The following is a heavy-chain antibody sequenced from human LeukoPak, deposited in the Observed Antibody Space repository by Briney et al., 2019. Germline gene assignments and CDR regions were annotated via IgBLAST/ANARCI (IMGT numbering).Heavy chain of an antibody. CDR1: GGSISSGSYY. V-gene: IGHV4-61*02. Sequence: SETLSLTCTVSGGSISSGSYYWSWIRQPAGKGLEWIGRIYTSGSTNYNPSLKSRITISVDTSKNQFSLKLSSVTAADTAVYYCAGEQGYYYDSSGYTANWGQGTLVTVSS. CDR3: AGEQGYYYDSSGYTAN. D-gene: IGHD3-22*01. CDR2: IYTSGST. J-gene: IGHJ4*02.